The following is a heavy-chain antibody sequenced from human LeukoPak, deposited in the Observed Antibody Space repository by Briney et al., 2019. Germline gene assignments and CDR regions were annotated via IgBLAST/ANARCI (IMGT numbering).Heavy chain of an antibody. CDR3: AELGITMIGGV. V-gene: IGHV3-7*01. D-gene: IGHD3-10*02. CDR2: IKEDGREK. Sequence: GGSLRLSCAASGFAFSTYWMTWVRQAPGKGLEWVANIKEDGREKYYMDSVKGRFTISRDNAKNSLFLQMESLRAEDTAVYYCAELGITMIGGVWGKGTTVTISS. J-gene: IGHJ6*04. CDR1: GFAFSTYW.